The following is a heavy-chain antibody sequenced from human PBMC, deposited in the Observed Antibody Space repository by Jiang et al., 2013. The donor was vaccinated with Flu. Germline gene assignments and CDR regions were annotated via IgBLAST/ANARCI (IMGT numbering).Heavy chain of an antibody. Sequence: KPSETLSLTCTVSGGSINNYYWSWIRQPPGKGLEWIGYILYSGSTNFNPSLQSRVTISVDTSKNQFSLTLSSVTAADTAVYYCARHMPRGTRGYTFDSWGQGTLVTVSS. CDR3: ARHMPRGTRGYTFDS. V-gene: IGHV4-59*08. CDR2: ILYSGST. CDR1: GGSINNYY. J-gene: IGHJ4*02. D-gene: IGHD3-22*01.